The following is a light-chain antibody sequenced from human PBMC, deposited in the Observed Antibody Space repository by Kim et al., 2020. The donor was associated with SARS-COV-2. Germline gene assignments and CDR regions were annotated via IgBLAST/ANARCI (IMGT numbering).Light chain of an antibody. CDR3: QSFDTSLKTVI. V-gene: IGLV1-40*01. Sequence: QRVTISCTGSTSNIGAHYDVPWYQFLPGTAPKLLIHGNNNRPSWVPDRFSGSKSDTSASLAITGLQAEDEADYYCQSFDTSLKTVIFGGGTQLTVL. J-gene: IGLJ2*01. CDR2: GNN. CDR1: TSNIGAHYD.